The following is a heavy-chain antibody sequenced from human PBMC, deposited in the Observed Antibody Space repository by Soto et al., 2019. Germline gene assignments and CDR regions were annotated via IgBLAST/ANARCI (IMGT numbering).Heavy chain of an antibody. Sequence: GESLKISCQVSGYTFTIYWIGWVRQMPGKGLEWMGIIYPSDSDTRYSPSFQGQVTISADQSINTAYLQWDSLRASDTAIYYCARPANTVADHFDLWGQGTPVTVST. CDR1: GYTFTIYW. V-gene: IGHV5-51*01. J-gene: IGHJ4*02. CDR2: IYPSDSDT. CDR3: ARPANTVADHFDL. D-gene: IGHD4-17*01.